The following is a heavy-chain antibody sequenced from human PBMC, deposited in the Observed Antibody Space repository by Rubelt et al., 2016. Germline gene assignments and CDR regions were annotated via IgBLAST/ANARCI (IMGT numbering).Heavy chain of an antibody. CDR3: ARQGGGDGFLVDY. CDR1: GGSFSGYY. V-gene: IGHV4-34*01. Sequence: QVQLQQWGAGLLKPSETLSLTCAVYGGSFSGYYWSWIRQPPGKGLEWIGEINHSGSTNYNPSLKSRVTISVDTSKNQFSRKLSSVTAADTAVYYCARQGGGDGFLVDYWGQGTLVTVSS. J-gene: IGHJ4*02. CDR2: INHSGST. D-gene: IGHD2-21*02.